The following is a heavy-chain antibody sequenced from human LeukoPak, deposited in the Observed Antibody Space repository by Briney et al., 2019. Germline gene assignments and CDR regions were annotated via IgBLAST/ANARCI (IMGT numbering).Heavy chain of an antibody. CDR1: GYSFTSYW. CDR3: ARAPGDYGDYGHFYYYYYMDV. V-gene: IGHV5-51*01. Sequence: GESLKISCKGSGYSFTSYWIGWVRQVPGKGLEWMGIIYPGDSDTRYSPSFQGQVTISADKSISTAYLQWSSLKASDTAMYYCARAPGDYGDYGHFYYYYYMDVWGKGTTVTVSS. CDR2: IYPGDSDT. J-gene: IGHJ6*03. D-gene: IGHD4-17*01.